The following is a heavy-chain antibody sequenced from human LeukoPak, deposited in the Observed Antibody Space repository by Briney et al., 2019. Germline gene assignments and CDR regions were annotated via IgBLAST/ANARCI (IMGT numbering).Heavy chain of an antibody. CDR1: GYSFTSCY. J-gene: IGHJ4*02. Sequence: ASVKVSCKASGYSFTSCYVHFLRQAPGQGLVWMGIINPSDGGTTYAQEFQGRVTMTRDTSTTTVYMELSSLRSEDTAVYYCARSCDSSGYLDYWGQGTLVTVSS. V-gene: IGHV1-46*03. D-gene: IGHD3-22*01. CDR3: ARSCDSSGYLDY. CDR2: INPSDGGT.